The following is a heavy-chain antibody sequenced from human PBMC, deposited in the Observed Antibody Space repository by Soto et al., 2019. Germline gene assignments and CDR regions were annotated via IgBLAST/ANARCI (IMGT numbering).Heavy chain of an antibody. CDR1: RFTFSTYG. D-gene: IGHD3-3*01. Sequence: VQLVESGGGLVKPGGSLRLSCTASRFTFSTYGMNWVRQAPGKGPEWVSFISSSSSDTFYADSVKGRFTISRDNAKNSLYLQINSLRAEDTAVYYCARDINDFWGGYNGMDVWGQGTTVTVSS. V-gene: IGHV3-21*02. CDR2: ISSSSSDT. CDR3: ARDINDFWGGYNGMDV. J-gene: IGHJ6*02.